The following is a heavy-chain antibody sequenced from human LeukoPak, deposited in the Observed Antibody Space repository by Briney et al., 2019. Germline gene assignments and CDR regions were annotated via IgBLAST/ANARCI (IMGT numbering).Heavy chain of an antibody. CDR1: GFTFSSYG. CDR3: ARDVGYCSGGSCYNDYYGMDV. Sequence: PGGSLRLSCAASGFTFSSYGMHWVRKAPGKGLEWVAVIWYDGSNKYYADSVKGRFTISRDNSKNTLYLQMNSLRAEDTAVYYCARDVGYCSGGSCYNDYYGMDVWGQGTTVTVSS. CDR2: IWYDGSNK. D-gene: IGHD2-15*01. V-gene: IGHV3-33*01. J-gene: IGHJ6*02.